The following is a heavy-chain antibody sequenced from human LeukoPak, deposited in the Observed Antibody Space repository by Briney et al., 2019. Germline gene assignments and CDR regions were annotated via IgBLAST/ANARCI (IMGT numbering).Heavy chain of an antibody. CDR1: GYTLTELS. Sequence: GASVTVSCTVSGYTLTELSMHWVRQAPGKGLEWMGGFDPEDGETIYAQKFQGRVTMTEDTSTDTAYKELSSLRSEDTAVYYCATPSGVAGSPSYYYYYGMDVWGQGTTVTVSS. D-gene: IGHD6-19*01. CDR2: FDPEDGET. CDR3: ATPSGVAGSPSYYYYYGMDV. J-gene: IGHJ6*02. V-gene: IGHV1-24*01.